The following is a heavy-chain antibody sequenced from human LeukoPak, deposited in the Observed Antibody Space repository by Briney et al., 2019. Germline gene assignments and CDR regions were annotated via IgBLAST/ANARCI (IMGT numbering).Heavy chain of an antibody. CDR1: GGSISSGGYY. CDR2: IYHSGST. Sequence: SQTLSLTCTVSGGSISSGGYYWSWIRQPPGKGLEWIGYIYHSGSTYYNPSLKSRVTISVDRSKNQFSLKLSSVTAADTAVYYCARGSGRNRPYYMDAWGKGTTVTVSS. J-gene: IGHJ6*03. CDR3: ARGSGRNRPYYMDA. V-gene: IGHV4-30-2*01. D-gene: IGHD1-14*01.